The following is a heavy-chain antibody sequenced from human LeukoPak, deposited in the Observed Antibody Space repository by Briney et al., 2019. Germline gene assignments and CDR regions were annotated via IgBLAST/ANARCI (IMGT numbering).Heavy chain of an antibody. CDR3: ARHGITIFGVVIEFDY. Sequence: SETLSLTCAVSGYSISSGYYWGWIRQPPGKGLGWIGSIYHSGSTYYNPSLKSRVTISVDTSKNQFSLKLSSVTAADTAVYYCARHGITIFGVVIEFDYWGQGTLVTVSS. D-gene: IGHD3-3*01. V-gene: IGHV4-38-2*01. CDR2: IYHSGST. J-gene: IGHJ4*02. CDR1: GYSISSGYY.